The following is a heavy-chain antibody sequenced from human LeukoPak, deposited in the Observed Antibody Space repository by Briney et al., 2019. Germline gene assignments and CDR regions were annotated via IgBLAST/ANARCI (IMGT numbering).Heavy chain of an antibody. Sequence: PGGSLRLSCAASGFTFSSYSMNWVRQAPGKGLEWVSSISSSSSYIYYADSVKGRFTISRDNAKNSLYLQMNSLRAEDTAVYYCARDLRPQDHYGDYKINWFDPSDQGTLVTVSS. J-gene: IGHJ5*02. CDR3: ARDLRPQDHYGDYKINWFDP. CDR1: GFTFSSYS. V-gene: IGHV3-21*01. D-gene: IGHD4-17*01. CDR2: ISSSSSYI.